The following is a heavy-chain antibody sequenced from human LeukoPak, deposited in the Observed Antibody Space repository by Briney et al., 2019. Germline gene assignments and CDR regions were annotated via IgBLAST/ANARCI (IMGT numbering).Heavy chain of an antibody. CDR3: ASGAYCGGDCFMPYYYYYYMDV. D-gene: IGHD2-21*01. CDR2: IYYSGSI. V-gene: IGHV4-59*01. J-gene: IGHJ6*03. Sequence: SETLSLTCTVSGGSISSYYWSWIRQPPGKGLEWIGYIYYSGSINYNPSLKSRVTISVDTSKNQFSLKLSSVTAADTAVYYCASGAYCGGDCFMPYYYYYYMDVWGKGTTVTVSS. CDR1: GGSISSYY.